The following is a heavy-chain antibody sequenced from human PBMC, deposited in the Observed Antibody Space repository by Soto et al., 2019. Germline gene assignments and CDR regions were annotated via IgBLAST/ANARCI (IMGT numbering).Heavy chain of an antibody. CDR2: ISWNSGSI. Sequence: EVQLVESGGGSVQPGRSLRLSCVASGFTFESYAMHWVRQVPWKGLEWVSGISWNSGSIGYEDSVKGRFTISRDNAQKSLYLEMNSLRVEDTAFYYCVKDIHEQWLVSHFEYWGQGALVTVSS. J-gene: IGHJ4*02. CDR1: GFTFESYA. V-gene: IGHV3-9*01. D-gene: IGHD6-19*01. CDR3: VKDIHEQWLVSHFEY.